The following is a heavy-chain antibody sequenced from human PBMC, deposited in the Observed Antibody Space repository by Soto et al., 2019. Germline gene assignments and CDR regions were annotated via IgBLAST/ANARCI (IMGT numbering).Heavy chain of an antibody. D-gene: IGHD3-16*01. J-gene: IGHJ4*02. Sequence: PSETLSLTCSVSGGSVSSGNYYWTWLRQPPGKGLEWIGYLHDSGITNYNPSLKSRVTISVDTSKNHFSLRLSSVTAADTAVYYCARDRGSAIDYWGQGSLVTVSS. CDR1: GGSVSSGNYY. CDR3: ARDRGSAIDY. V-gene: IGHV4-61*03. CDR2: LHDSGIT.